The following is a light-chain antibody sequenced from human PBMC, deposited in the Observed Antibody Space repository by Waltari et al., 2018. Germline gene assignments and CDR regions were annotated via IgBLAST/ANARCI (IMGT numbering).Light chain of an antibody. Sequence: EIVLTQSPGTLSLSPGERASLPCRASQIISTPYLAWYQQKPGQAPRLLIYDASRRATGIPDRFSGSGSGTDFTLTISRLEPEDFAVYYCQKYGSTPRPFGGGTKVEIK. V-gene: IGKV3-20*01. CDR2: DAS. CDR3: QKYGSTPRP. J-gene: IGKJ4*01. CDR1: QIISTPY.